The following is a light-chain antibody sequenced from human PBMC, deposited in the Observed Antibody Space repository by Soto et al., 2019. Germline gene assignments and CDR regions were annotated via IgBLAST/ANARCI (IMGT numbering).Light chain of an antibody. CDR2: DAS. CDR1: QSITKC. CDR3: QPYNGYSRT. J-gene: IGKJ1*01. Sequence: DIRITHSPSTLSSSVLYIVSITCLASQSITKCLAFYQQKPGKAPNLLIFDASPLESGVPPRFTASGSGTEFTLTIASLQPADFATYYCQPYNGYSRTFGPGPKVDIK. V-gene: IGKV1-5*01.